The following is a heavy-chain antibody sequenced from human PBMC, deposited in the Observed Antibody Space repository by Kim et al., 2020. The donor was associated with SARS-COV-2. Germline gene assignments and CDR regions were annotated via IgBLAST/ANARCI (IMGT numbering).Heavy chain of an antibody. V-gene: IGHV3-33*01. CDR2: LWYDGSKK. J-gene: IGHJ6*01. Sequence: GGSLRLSCVASGFTFSSHAMHWVRQAPGKGLEWMAVLWYDGSKKYYADSVKGRLTISRDNSKNTLYVQMNSLRAEDTAVYYCARGYYYGSGSYYTDFYY. CDR1: GFTFSSHA. D-gene: IGHD3-10*01. CDR3: ARGYYYGSGSYYTDFYY.